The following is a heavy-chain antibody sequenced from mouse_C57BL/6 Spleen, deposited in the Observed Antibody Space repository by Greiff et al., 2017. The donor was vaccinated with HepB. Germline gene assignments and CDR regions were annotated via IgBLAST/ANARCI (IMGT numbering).Heavy chain of an antibody. CDR3: AREEGNYVDY. CDR1: GYTFTSYW. V-gene: IGHV1-50*01. CDR2: IDPSDSYT. Sequence: VQLQQPGAELVKPGASVKLSCKASGYTFTSYWMQWVKQRPGQGLEWIGEIDPSDSYTNYNQKFKGKATLTVDTSSSTAYMQLSSLTSEDSAVYYCAREEGNYVDYWGQGTTLTVSS. D-gene: IGHD2-14*01. J-gene: IGHJ2*01.